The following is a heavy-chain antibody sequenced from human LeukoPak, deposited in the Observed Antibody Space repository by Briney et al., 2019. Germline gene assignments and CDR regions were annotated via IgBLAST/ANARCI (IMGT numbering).Heavy chain of an antibody. CDR3: ARRRTMFGYFAGEFDY. V-gene: IGHV4-39*01. CDR1: GGSISSSSYY. D-gene: IGHD3-10*02. J-gene: IGHJ4*02. CDR2: IYYSGST. Sequence: PSETLSLTCTVSGGSISSSSYYWGWIRQPPGKGLEWIGSIYYSGSTNNNPSLKSRVTISVDTSKNQFSLTLSSVTAADTAVYYCARRRTMFGYFAGEFDYWGQGTLVTVSS.